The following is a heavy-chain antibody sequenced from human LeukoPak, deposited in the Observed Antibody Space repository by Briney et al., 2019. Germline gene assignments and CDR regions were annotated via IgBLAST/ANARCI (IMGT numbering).Heavy chain of an antibody. Sequence: SETLSLTCTVSGGCITSCYWSWIRQPPGKGLEWIGCIYYSGTTNYNPSLKSRVTISVDTSKNQFSLKLSSVTAADTAVYYCARVRDGSSFSAFDMWGQGTMVTVSS. J-gene: IGHJ3*02. V-gene: IGHV4-59*01. D-gene: IGHD1-26*01. CDR2: IYYSGTT. CDR1: GGCITSCY. CDR3: ARVRDGSSFSAFDM.